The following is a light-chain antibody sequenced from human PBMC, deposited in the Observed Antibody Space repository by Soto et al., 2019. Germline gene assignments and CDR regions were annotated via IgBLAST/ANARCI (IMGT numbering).Light chain of an antibody. Sequence: DIQMTQSPSSLSASVGDRVTITCRASQSISTYLNWYQQKPGKAPNLLIYAASNLQSEVPSRFSGSGSGTDFKPTITRLQPEDFATYYCPQSFNTPITFRQGTRLEIQ. CDR1: QSISTY. V-gene: IGKV1-39*01. CDR2: AAS. CDR3: PQSFNTPIT. J-gene: IGKJ5*01.